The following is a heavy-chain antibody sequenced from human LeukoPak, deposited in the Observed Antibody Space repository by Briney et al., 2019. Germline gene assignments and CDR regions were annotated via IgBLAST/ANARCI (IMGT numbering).Heavy chain of an antibody. D-gene: IGHD3-3*01. CDR1: GYTFTSYG. V-gene: IGHV1-18*01. CDR3: ARKGVVENYDFWSGYPANYYYMDV. CDR2: ISAYNGNT. Sequence: ASVKVSCKASGYTFTSYGISWVRQAPGQGLEWMGWISAYNGNTNYAQKLQGRVTMTTDTSTSTAYMELSSLRSEDTAVYYCARKGVVENYDFWSGYPANYYYMDVWGKGTTVTVSS. J-gene: IGHJ6*03.